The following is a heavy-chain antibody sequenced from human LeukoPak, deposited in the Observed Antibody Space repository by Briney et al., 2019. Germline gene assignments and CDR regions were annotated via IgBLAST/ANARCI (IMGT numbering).Heavy chain of an antibody. D-gene: IGHD3-22*01. CDR2: IYYSGRT. CDR3: ARRRYYDGSGYLE. Sequence: PSETLSLTCAVSGDSVSRSDSYWDWIRQPPGKGREGIGTIYYSGRTYYSPSPKSRFTRSVNPSNNQFSLNLRSVPPADTAVYYCARRRYYDGSGYLEWGQGTLLSVSS. J-gene: IGHJ1*01. V-gene: IGHV4-39*01. CDR1: GDSVSRSDSY.